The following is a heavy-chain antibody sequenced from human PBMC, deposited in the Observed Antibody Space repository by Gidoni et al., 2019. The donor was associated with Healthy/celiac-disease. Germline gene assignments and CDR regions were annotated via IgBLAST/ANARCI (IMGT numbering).Heavy chain of an antibody. CDR1: GGSISSSSYY. J-gene: IGHJ1*01. CDR2: IYYSGST. D-gene: IGHD5-12*01. V-gene: IGHV4-39*01. Sequence: QLQLQESGPGLVKPSETLSLTCTVSGGSISSSSYYWGWIRQPPGKGLEWIGSIYYSGSTYYNPSLKSRVTISVDTSKNQFSLKLSSVTAADTAVYYCARPTVGSGYDHEYFQHWGQGTLGTVSS. CDR3: ARPTVGSGYDHEYFQH.